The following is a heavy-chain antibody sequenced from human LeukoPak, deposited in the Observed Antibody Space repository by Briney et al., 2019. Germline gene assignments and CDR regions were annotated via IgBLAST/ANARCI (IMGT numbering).Heavy chain of an antibody. V-gene: IGHV3-74*01. CDR1: GFTFSSYW. Sequence: GGSLGLSCAASGFTFSSYWMHWVRQAPGKGLVWVSRINSDGSSTSYADSVKGRFTISRDNAKNTLYLQMNSLRAEDTAVYYCARDGYCGGDCYHYYYMDVWGKGTTVTVSS. D-gene: IGHD2-21*02. CDR3: ARDGYCGGDCYHYYYMDV. CDR2: INSDGSST. J-gene: IGHJ6*03.